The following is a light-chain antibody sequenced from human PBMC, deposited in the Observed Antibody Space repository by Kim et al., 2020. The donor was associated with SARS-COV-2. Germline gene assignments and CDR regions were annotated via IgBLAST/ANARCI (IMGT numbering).Light chain of an antibody. V-gene: IGKV3-20*01. CDR3: QQYDNSPHT. J-gene: IGKJ4*01. CDR2: GAS. Sequence: SPGERATLSCRASQSVSNSYLAWYQQKPGQAPRLLIYGASSRAIGIPDRFSGSGSGTDFTLTISRLEPEDFAMYYCQQYDNSPHTFGGGTKVDIK. CDR1: QSVSNSY.